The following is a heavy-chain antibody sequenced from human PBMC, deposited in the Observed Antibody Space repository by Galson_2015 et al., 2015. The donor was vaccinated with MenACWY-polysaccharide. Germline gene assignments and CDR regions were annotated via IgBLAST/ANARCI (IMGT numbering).Heavy chain of an antibody. CDR1: GGSISSSYW. CDR2: IYHDGRT. CDR3: AKRPIRASGGGLDV. Sequence: SETLSLTCAVSGGSISSSYWWTWVRQPPGKGLEWIGEIYHDGRTAYIPSLKSRITVSLDKAKNQVSLRLISVTAADTAVYYCAKRPIRASGGGLDVWGQGNTVTVS. V-gene: IGHV4-4*02. J-gene: IGHJ6*02. D-gene: IGHD3-10*01.